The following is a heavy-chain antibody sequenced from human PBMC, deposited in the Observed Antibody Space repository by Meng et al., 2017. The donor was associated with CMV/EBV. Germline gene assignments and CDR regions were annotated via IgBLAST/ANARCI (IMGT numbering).Heavy chain of an antibody. V-gene: IGHV3-30*02. CDR3: AKAFRDTKYSSSSGRTRGGGMDV. Sequence: GESLKISCAASGFTFSSYGMHWVRQAPGKGLEWVAFIRYDGSNKYYADSVKGRFTISRDNSKNTLYLQMNSLRAEDTAVYYCAKAFRDTKYSSSSGRTRGGGMDVWGQGTTVTVSS. CDR1: GFTFSSYG. CDR2: IRYDGSNK. J-gene: IGHJ6*02. D-gene: IGHD6-6*01.